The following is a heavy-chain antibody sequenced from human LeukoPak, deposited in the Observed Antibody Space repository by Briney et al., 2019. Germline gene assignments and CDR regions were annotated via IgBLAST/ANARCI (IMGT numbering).Heavy chain of an antibody. CDR2: IIPILGIA. D-gene: IGHD5-24*01. CDR3: AREFSSLEEMATIPILEY. V-gene: IGHV1-69*04. J-gene: IGHJ4*02. CDR1: GGTFSSYT. Sequence: SVTVSCKASGGTFSSYTISWVRQAPGQGLEWMGRIIPILGIANYAQKFQGRVTITADKSTSTAYMELSSLRSEDTAVYYCAREFSSLEEMATIPILEYWGQGTLVTVSS.